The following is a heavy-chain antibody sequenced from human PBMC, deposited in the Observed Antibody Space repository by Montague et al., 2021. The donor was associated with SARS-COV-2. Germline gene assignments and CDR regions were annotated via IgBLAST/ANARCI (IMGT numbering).Heavy chain of an antibody. J-gene: IGHJ3*02. D-gene: IGHD1-26*01. V-gene: IGHV6-1*01. Sequence: CAISGDSVSRNNPAWNWIRQSPSRGLEWLGRTYYGSSWNTDYAVSVKSRITIRPDTSKNQFSLHLNSVTPEDTAVYYCARGWDYAFDIWSRGTMVTVSS. CDR2: TYYGSSWNT. CDR1: GDSVSRNNPA. CDR3: ARGWDYAFDI.